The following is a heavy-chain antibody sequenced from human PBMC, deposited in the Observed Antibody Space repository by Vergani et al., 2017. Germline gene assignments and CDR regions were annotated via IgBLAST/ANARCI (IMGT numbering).Heavy chain of an antibody. Sequence: QVQLVQSGAEVKKPGSSVKVSCKASGGTFSSYAISWVRQAPGQGLEWMGGIIPIFGTANYAQKFQGRVTITADESTSTADMELSSLRSEATAVYYCASTPPAYSYGYGEYNWFDPWGQGTLVTVSS. CDR1: GGTFSSYA. J-gene: IGHJ5*02. CDR3: ASTPPAYSYGYGEYNWFDP. CDR2: IIPIFGTA. V-gene: IGHV1-69*12. D-gene: IGHD5-18*01.